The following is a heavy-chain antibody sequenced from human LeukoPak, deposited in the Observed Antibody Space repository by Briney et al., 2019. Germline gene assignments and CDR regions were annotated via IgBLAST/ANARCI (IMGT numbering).Heavy chain of an antibody. J-gene: IGHJ4*02. D-gene: IGHD3-16*01. CDR2: ISGSGGST. CDR3: AREGGIGVFDY. CDR1: GFTFSGSA. V-gene: IGHV3-23*01. Sequence: GGSLRLSCAASGFTFSGSAMSWVRQAPGKGLEWVSSISGSGGSTYYADSVKGRFTISRDNSKNTQYLQMNSLRAEDTAVYYCAREGGIGVFDYWGQGTLVTVSS.